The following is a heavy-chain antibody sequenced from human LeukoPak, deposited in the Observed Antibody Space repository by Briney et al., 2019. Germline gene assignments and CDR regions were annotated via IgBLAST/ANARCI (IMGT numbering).Heavy chain of an antibody. CDR1: GFTFSSYA. D-gene: IGHD3-22*01. CDR2: ISSSSSYI. J-gene: IGHJ4*02. V-gene: IGHV3-21*01. Sequence: PGGSLRLSCAASGFTFSSYAMSWVRQAPGKGLEWVSSISSSSSYIYYADSVKGRFTISRDNAKNSLYLQMNSLRAEDTAVYYCARVDVSGYYYPPDYWGQGTLVTVSS. CDR3: ARVDVSGYYYPPDY.